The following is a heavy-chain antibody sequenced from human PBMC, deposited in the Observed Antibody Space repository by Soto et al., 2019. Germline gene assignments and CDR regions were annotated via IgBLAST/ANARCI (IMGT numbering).Heavy chain of an antibody. CDR2: RYYSEST. CDR1: GGSITTGGYY. CDR3: ARTKCSGGSCYSWSLDY. V-gene: IGHV4-31*03. J-gene: IGHJ4*02. D-gene: IGHD2-15*01. Sequence: SETLSLTCTVSGGSITTGGYYWSWIRQLPGKGLEWIGHRYYSESTYYNPSLKSRVSISLDTSKNQFSLKLSFVAAADTAMYYCARTKCSGGSCYSWSLDYWGQGTPVTVSS.